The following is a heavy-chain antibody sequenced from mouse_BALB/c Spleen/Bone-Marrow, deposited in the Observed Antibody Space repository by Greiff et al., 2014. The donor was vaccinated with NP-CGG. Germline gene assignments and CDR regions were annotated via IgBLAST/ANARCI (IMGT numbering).Heavy chain of an antibody. D-gene: IGHD1-2*01. Sequence: VQLQQSGAELAKPGASVKMSCKASGYTFTSYWMHWVKRRPGQGLEWIGYINPSTGYTEYNQKFKDKATLTADKSSSTAYMQLSSLTSEDSAVYYCARRETTALDYWGQGTTLTVSS. CDR1: GYTFTSYW. V-gene: IGHV1-7*01. CDR2: INPSTGYT. CDR3: ARRETTALDY. J-gene: IGHJ2*01.